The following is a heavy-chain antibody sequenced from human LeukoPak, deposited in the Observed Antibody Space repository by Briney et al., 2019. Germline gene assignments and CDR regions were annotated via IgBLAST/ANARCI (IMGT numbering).Heavy chain of an antibody. CDR3: AREGRGYCSSTSCYSAFDI. CDR2: INPNSGGT. Sequence: GASVKVSCKASGYTFTGYYMHWVRQAPGQGLEWMGWINPNSGGTNYAQKFQGWVTMTRDTSISTAYMELSRLRSDDTAVYYCAREGRGYCSSTSCYSAFDIWGQGTMVTVSS. D-gene: IGHD2-2*02. V-gene: IGHV1-2*04. J-gene: IGHJ3*02. CDR1: GYTFTGYY.